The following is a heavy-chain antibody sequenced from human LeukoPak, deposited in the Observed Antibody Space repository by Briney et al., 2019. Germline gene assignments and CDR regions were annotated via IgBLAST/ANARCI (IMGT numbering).Heavy chain of an antibody. J-gene: IGHJ4*02. Sequence: DSLKGRFTISRDNAKNSLYLQMNSLRAEDTAVYYCARGRYSSGWYGAAGYVLYFDYWGQGTLVTVSS. CDR3: ARGRYSSGWYGAAGYVLYFDY. D-gene: IGHD6-19*01. V-gene: IGHV3-48*03.